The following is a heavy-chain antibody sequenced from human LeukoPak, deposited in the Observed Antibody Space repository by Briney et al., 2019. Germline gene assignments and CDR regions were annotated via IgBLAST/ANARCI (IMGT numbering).Heavy chain of an antibody. J-gene: IGHJ5*02. CDR1: GGSISSSNW. CDR2: IYHSGST. CDR3: ARIMGRGYCSSTSCRGDWFDP. D-gene: IGHD2-2*01. V-gene: IGHV4-4*02. Sequence: SGTLSLTCAVSGGSISSSNWWSWVRQPPGKGLEWIGEIYHSGSTNYNPSLKSRVTISVDKSKNQFSLKLSSVTAADTAVYYCARIMGRGYCSSTSCRGDWFDPRGQGTLVTVSS.